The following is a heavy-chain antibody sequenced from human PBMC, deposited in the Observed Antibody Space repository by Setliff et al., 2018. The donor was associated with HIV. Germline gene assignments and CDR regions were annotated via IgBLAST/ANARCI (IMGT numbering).Heavy chain of an antibody. CDR2: IYHSGST. V-gene: IGHV4-4*02. CDR3: ARTLIAAAGTFDY. D-gene: IGHD6-13*01. J-gene: IGHJ4*02. Sequence: ASETLSLTCAVSGGSISSSNWWSWVRQPPGKGLEWIGEIYHSGSTNYNPSLKSRVTISVDKSKNQFSLKLRSVTAADTAVYYCARTLIAAAGTFDYWGQGTLVTVSS. CDR1: GGSISSSNW.